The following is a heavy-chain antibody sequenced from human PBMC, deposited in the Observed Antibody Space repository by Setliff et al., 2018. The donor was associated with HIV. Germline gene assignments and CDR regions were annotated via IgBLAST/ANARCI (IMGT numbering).Heavy chain of an antibody. CDR2: IGTGGDT. CDR1: GFTFSSYD. V-gene: IGHV3-13*01. J-gene: IGHJ3*02. Sequence: GGSLRLSCEASGFTFSSYDFHWVRQAAGKGLEWVSAIGTGGDTYYVDSVKGRFTISRENARNSLYLQMNSLRSEDTAVYFCARDGMAVAADGFDIWGQGTMVTVSS. CDR3: ARDGMAVAADGFDI. D-gene: IGHD6-19*01.